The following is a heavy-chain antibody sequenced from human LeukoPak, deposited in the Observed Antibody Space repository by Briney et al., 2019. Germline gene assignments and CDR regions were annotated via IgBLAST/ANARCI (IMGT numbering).Heavy chain of an antibody. J-gene: IGHJ6*02. CDR1: GGSISSYY. D-gene: IGHD6-19*01. CDR2: IYYSGST. Sequence: SETLSLTCTVSGGSISSYYWSWIRQPPGKGLEWIGYIYYSGSTNYNPSLKSRVTISVDTSKNQFSLKLSSVTAADTAVYYCARGGWGYYCYGMDVWGQGATVTVSS. CDR3: ARGGWGYYCYGMDV. V-gene: IGHV4-59*01.